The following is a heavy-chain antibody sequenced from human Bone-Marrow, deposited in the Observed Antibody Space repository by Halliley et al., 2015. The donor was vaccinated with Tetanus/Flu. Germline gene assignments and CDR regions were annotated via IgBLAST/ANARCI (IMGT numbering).Heavy chain of an antibody. D-gene: IGHD3-22*01. V-gene: IGHV4-39*02. J-gene: IGHJ4*02. Sequence: TLSLTCTVSGGSIKSALHYWGWVRQSPGKELEWIGSIYYGGTTYFKPSLNSRLSLSIDTSKSQFSLRLSSVTAADTAMYYCAREAYHDNSPNHRSDFWGQGTLVTVSS. CDR1: GGSIKSALHY. CDR2: IYYGGTT. CDR3: AREAYHDNSPNHRSDF.